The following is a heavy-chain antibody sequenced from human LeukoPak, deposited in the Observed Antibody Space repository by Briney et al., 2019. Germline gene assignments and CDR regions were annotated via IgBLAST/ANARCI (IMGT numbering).Heavy chain of an antibody. CDR2: INHSGST. J-gene: IGHJ4*02. Sequence: SETLSLTCAVYGGSFSGYYWSWIRQPPGKGLEWIGEINHSGSTNYNPSLKSRVTISVDTSKNQFSLKLSSVTAADTAGYYCARHPPYCPGDYWGQGTLVTVSS. CDR1: GGSFSGYY. CDR3: ARHPPYCPGDY. D-gene: IGHD2-15*01. V-gene: IGHV4-34*01.